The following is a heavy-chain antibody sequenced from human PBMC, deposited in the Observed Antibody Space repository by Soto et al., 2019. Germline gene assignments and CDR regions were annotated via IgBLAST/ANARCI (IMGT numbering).Heavy chain of an antibody. J-gene: IGHJ4*02. D-gene: IGHD4-17*01. CDR3: AAATYGDYPNFDY. CDR1: GASMSRSTYC. Sequence: QVQLQESGPGLVRPSETLSLTCSVSGASMSRSTYCWAWIRQPPGKGLEWIGSVCYSGSTYYKPSLRSRVTISVDTSKKQFSLKLSSVTAADTAVYFCAAATYGDYPNFDYWGQGTLVTVSS. V-gene: IGHV4-39*01. CDR2: VCYSGST.